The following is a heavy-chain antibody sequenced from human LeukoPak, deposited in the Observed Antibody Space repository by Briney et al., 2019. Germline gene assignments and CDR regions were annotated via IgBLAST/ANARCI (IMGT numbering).Heavy chain of an antibody. J-gene: IGHJ5*02. D-gene: IGHD3-10*01. CDR1: GFTFSSYW. V-gene: IGHV3-7*01. CDR3: ARARQFPMVRGVHNWFDP. Sequence: GGSLRLPCAASGFTFSSYWMSWVRQAPGKGLEWVANIKQDGSEKYYVDSVKGRFTISRDNAKNSLYLQMNSLRAEDTAVYYCARARQFPMVRGVHNWFDPWGQGTLVTVSS. CDR2: IKQDGSEK.